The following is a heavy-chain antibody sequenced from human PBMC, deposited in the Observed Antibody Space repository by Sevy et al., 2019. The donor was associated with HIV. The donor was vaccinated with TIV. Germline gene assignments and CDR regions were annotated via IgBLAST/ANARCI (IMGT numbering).Heavy chain of an antibody. J-gene: IGHJ3*02. CDR3: AREDPGTTWYAFDI. CDR1: GFTFSSYS. Sequence: GGSLRLSCAASGFTFSSYSMNWVRQAPGKGLEWVSSISSSSSYIYYADSVKGRFTISRDNAKNSRYLQMNSLRAEDTAVYYCAREDPGTTWYAFDIWGQGTMVTVSS. CDR2: ISSSSSYI. V-gene: IGHV3-21*01. D-gene: IGHD1-1*01.